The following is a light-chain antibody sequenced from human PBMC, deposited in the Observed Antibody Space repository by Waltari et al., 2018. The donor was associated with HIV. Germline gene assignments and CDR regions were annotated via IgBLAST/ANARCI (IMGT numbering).Light chain of an antibody. Sequence: EIVLTQSPGPLSLSPGERATLSCRASQSVSSTYLAWYQQKPGQAPRLLIYGASSRATGIPDRFSGSGSGPDFTLTISRLEPEDFAVYYCQQCASSPGTFGQGTRLEIK. V-gene: IGKV3-20*01. CDR2: GAS. CDR3: QQCASSPGT. J-gene: IGKJ2*01. CDR1: QSVSSTY.